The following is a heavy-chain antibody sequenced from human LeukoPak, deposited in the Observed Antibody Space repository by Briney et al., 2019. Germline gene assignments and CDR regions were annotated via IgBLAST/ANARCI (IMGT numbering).Heavy chain of an antibody. CDR2: IIPILGIA. D-gene: IGHD6-13*01. Sequence: SVNVSCKASGYTFTSYDISWVRQAPGQGLEWMGRIIPILGIANYAQKFQGRVTITADKSTSTAYMELSSLRSEDTAVYYCASLTGVAAAGTDYWGQGTLVTVSS. V-gene: IGHV1-69*04. CDR1: GYTFTSYD. J-gene: IGHJ4*02. CDR3: ASLTGVAAAGTDY.